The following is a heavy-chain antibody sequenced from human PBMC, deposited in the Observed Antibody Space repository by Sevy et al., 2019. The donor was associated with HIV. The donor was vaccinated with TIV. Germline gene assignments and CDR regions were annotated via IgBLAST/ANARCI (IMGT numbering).Heavy chain of an antibody. D-gene: IGHD3-10*01. CDR1: GFTFNKYN. J-gene: IGHJ4*02. Sequence: GGSLRLSCAASGFTFNKYNMIWVRQAPGKGLEWVSFISSGSNYIYYADSVRGRFTTSRDNAKNSLYLQMNTLRAEDTAVYYCAREGSGRYWGQGTLVTASS. CDR2: ISSGSNYI. V-gene: IGHV3-21*01. CDR3: AREGSGRY.